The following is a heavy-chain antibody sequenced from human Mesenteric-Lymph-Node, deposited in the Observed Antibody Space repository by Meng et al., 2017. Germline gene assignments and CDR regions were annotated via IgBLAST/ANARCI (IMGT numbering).Heavy chain of an antibody. J-gene: IGHJ4*02. CDR1: GDSVSSNSAA. Sequence: HVPFQQSGPGPVKPPQTLPPTRAISGDSVSSNSAAWNRIRQSPSRGLEWLGRTYYRSKWSRDYAVSVRSRISNNADTSKSQFSLQLNSVTPEDTAVYYCARKAVAVGTFDYWGQGTLVTVSS. D-gene: IGHD6-19*01. CDR3: ARKAVAVGTFDY. CDR2: TYYRSKWSR. V-gene: IGHV6-1*01.